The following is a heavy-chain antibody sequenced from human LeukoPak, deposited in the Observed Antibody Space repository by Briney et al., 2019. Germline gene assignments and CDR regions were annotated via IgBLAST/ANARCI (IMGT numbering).Heavy chain of an antibody. J-gene: IGHJ4*02. CDR3: ARTGYCSGGSCFPLDY. D-gene: IGHD2-15*01. V-gene: IGHV3-23*01. CDR1: GFAFSSHG. CDR2: ISPSGGIT. Sequence: GGSLRLSCAASGFAFSSHGMNWVRQAPGKGLEWVSGISPSGGITYYTDSVKGRFTISRDNSKNTQSLQMNSLRAEDTAVYYCARTGYCSGGSCFPLDYWGQGTLVTVSS.